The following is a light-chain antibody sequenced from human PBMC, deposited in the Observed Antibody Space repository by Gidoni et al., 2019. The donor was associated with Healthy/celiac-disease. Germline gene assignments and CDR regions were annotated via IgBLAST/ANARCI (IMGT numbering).Light chain of an antibody. CDR3: NSSRV. V-gene: IGLV3-19*01. CDR2: GKN. Sequence: SSELTQDPAVSVALGQTVRITCQGDSLRSYYASWYQQKPGQAPVLVIYGKNNRPSGIPDRFSGSSSGNTASLTITGAQAEDEADYYCNSSRVFGGGTKLTX. CDR1: SLRSYY. J-gene: IGLJ2*01.